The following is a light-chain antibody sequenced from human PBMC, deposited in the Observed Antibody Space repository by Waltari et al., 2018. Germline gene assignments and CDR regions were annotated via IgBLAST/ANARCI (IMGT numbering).Light chain of an antibody. CDR1: QSISNW. V-gene: IGKV1-5*03. CDR3: QQYYSYPIT. Sequence: DIEMTQSPSTLSASVGHRVTITCRASQSISNWLAWYQQKPGKAPNLLIYKASSLESGVPSRFSGSGSGTEFTLTISSLQPDDFATYYCQQYYSYPITFGGGTKVEIK. J-gene: IGKJ4*01. CDR2: KAS.